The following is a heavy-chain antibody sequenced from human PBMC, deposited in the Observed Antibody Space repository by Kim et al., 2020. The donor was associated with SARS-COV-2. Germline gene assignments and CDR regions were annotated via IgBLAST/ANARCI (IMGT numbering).Heavy chain of an antibody. Sequence: ASVKVSCKTSGYTFTDFGITWVRQAPGQGLEWTGWISPYNGKTNSAHKLQGRVTMTTDTSTSTAHMELRRLTSDDTAVYYCARRDDYDILTGHNPTWFDPWGQGTLVTVSS. CDR3: ARRDDYDILTGHNPTWFDP. V-gene: IGHV1-18*01. CDR2: ISPYNGKT. D-gene: IGHD3-9*01. J-gene: IGHJ5*02. CDR1: GYTFTDFG.